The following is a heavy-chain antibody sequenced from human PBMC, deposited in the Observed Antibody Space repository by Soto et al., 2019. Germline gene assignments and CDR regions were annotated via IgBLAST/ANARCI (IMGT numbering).Heavy chain of an antibody. D-gene: IGHD3-16*02. CDR3: ARSIGSGGVIGGFDY. Sequence: QVQLVQSGAEVRKPGSAVRVSCKASGGTFNMYAMNWVRQAPGQGLEWMAGIIPIFDTPRYSQQSQGRVTITVDESTSTAYMELSSLRSEDTAIYYCARSIGSGGVIGGFDYWGQGTLVTVAS. CDR1: GGTFNMYA. J-gene: IGHJ4*02. V-gene: IGHV1-69*01. CDR2: IIPIFDTP.